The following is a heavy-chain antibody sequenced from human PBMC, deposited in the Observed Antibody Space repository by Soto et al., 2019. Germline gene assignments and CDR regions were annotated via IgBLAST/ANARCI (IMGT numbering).Heavy chain of an antibody. Sequence: PGGSLRLSCAGSGFIFTNAWMSWVRQAPGKGLEWVSYISSSGSTIYYADSVKGRFTISRDNAKNSLYLQMNSLRAEDTAVYYCAGGDYPYYYYGMDVWGQGTTVTVSS. V-gene: IGHV3-11*04. J-gene: IGHJ6*02. CDR1: GFIFTNAW. D-gene: IGHD3-16*01. CDR2: ISSSGSTI. CDR3: AGGDYPYYYYGMDV.